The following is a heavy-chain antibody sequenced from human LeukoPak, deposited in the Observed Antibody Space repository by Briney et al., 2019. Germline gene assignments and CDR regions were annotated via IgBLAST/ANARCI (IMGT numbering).Heavy chain of an antibody. J-gene: IGHJ6*04. V-gene: IGHV4-59*08. CDR1: GGSISSYY. CDR2: IYYSGST. Sequence: KPSETLSLTCTVSGGSISSYYWSWIRQPPGKGLEWIGYIYYSGSTNYNPSLKSRVTISVDTSKNQFSLKLSSVTAADTAVYYCARNFPGRTEDVWGKGTTVTVSS. CDR3: ARNFPGRTEDV.